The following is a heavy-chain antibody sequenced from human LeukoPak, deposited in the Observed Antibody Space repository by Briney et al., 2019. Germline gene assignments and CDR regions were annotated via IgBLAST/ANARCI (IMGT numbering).Heavy chain of an antibody. J-gene: IGHJ6*02. CDR3: ARDMTGRGDSYGLSYYYYYYGMDV. V-gene: IGHV3-7*01. D-gene: IGHD5-18*01. Sequence: PGGSLRLSCAASGFTFSSYWMSWVRQAPGKGLEWVANIKQDGSEKYYVDSVKGRFTISRDNAKNSLYLQMNSLRAEDTAVYYCARDMTGRGDSYGLSYYYYYYGMDVWGQGTTVTVSS. CDR1: GFTFSSYW. CDR2: IKQDGSEK.